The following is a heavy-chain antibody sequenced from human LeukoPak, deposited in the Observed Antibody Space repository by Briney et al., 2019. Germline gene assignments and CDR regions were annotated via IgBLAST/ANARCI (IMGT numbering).Heavy chain of an antibody. J-gene: IGHJ4*02. CDR3: ARGEYRYGNDY. CDR1: GYTFTGYY. CDR2: IDPNSGGT. V-gene: IGHV1-2*02. Sequence: ASVKVSCTASGYTFTGYYMHWVRQAPGQGLEWMGWIDPNSGGTNYAQKFQGRVTMTRDTSISTAYMELSRLRSDDTAMYYCARGEYRYGNDYWGQGTLVTVSS. D-gene: IGHD5-18*01.